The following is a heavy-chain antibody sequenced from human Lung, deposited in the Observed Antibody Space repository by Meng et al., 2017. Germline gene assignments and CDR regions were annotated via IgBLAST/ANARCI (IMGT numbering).Heavy chain of an antibody. Sequence: EVEFGGSGGSLVKPGGSLRLSCEGSGFTFSNAYMTWVRQVPGKRLEWVGRIKSKPDGETIDYAAPVKGRFTISRDDSKNTVYLQMNSLKTEDTAVYYCSGHIDYWGQGTLVTVSS. V-gene: IGHV3-15*01. J-gene: IGHJ4*02. CDR1: GFTFSNAY. CDR2: IKSKPDGETI. D-gene: IGHD5-12*01. CDR3: SGHIDY.